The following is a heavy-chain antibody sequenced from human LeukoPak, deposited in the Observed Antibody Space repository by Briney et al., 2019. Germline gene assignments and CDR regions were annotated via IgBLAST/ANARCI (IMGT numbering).Heavy chain of an antibody. CDR3: ARHRAYSSSSPFDY. CDR2: IYYTGST. CDR1: GGSISSLY. Sequence: NPSETLSLTCSVSGGSISSLYWSWIWQPPRKGLQWIGYIYYTGSTNYNPSLKSRVTMFVDMSKNQFSLRLSSVTAADTAVYYCARHRAYSSSSPFDYWGQGTLVTVSS. J-gene: IGHJ4*02. V-gene: IGHV4-59*08. D-gene: IGHD6-6*01.